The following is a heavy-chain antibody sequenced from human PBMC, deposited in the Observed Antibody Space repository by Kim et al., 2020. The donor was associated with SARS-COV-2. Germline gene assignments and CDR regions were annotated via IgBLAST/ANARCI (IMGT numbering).Heavy chain of an antibody. Sequence: GGSLRLSCITSGLIVNNNYMTWVRQAPGKGLEWVATIFGGGSAYYAVSVKGRFTISRDSSKNTLSLQMNSLRAEDTAVYYCSRGEYSSGSYYKSNGLDVWGQGTTVTVFS. J-gene: IGHJ6*02. CDR3: SRGEYSSGSYYKSNGLDV. CDR1: GLIVNNNY. D-gene: IGHD3-10*01. V-gene: IGHV3-53*01. CDR2: IFGGGSA.